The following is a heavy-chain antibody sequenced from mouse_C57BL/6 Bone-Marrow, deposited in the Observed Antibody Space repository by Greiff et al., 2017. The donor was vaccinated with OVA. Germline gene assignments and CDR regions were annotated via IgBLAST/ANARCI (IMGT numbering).Heavy chain of an antibody. V-gene: IGHV1-69*01. CDR3: ARESDGYYPSYMYY. D-gene: IGHD2-3*01. J-gene: IGHJ4*01. CDR2: IDPSDSYT. CDR1: GYTFTSYW. Sequence: QVQLQQPGAELVMPGASVKLSCKASGYTFTSYWMHWVKQRPGQGLEWIGEIDPSDSYTNYNQKFKGKSTLTVDKSSSTAYMQLSSLTSDDAAVYYCARESDGYYPSYMYYWGQGTTVTGSS.